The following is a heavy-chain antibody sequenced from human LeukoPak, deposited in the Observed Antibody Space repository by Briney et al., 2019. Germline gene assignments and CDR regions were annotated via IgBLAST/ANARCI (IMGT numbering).Heavy chain of an antibody. D-gene: IGHD2-21*01. Sequence: ASVKVSCEASGYTFSSYYMHWVRQAPGRGLEWVGLINPTGDSTNYAQNFRGRVTMTRDTSTSTVYMDLSSLRSEDTAVYYCAREAICGYFYYWGQGTLVTVSS. V-gene: IGHV1-46*01. J-gene: IGHJ4*02. CDR1: GYTFSSYY. CDR2: INPTGDST. CDR3: AREAICGYFYY.